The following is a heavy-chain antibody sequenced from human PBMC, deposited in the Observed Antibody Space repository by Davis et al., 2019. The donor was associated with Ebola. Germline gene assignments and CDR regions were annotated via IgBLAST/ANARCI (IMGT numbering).Heavy chain of an antibody. D-gene: IGHD4-11*01. V-gene: IGHV3-72*01. CDR1: GFPLSDHY. CDR2: SRDKSKSFTT. J-gene: IGHJ3*02. Sequence: PGGSLRLSCAVSGFPLSDHYMDWVRQAPGKGLEWVGRSRDKSKSFTTDYAASVKGRFTILRDDSQNSLYLQMNRLKAADTAVYYCTRNYSDDIWGQGTVVTVSS. CDR3: TRNYSDDI.